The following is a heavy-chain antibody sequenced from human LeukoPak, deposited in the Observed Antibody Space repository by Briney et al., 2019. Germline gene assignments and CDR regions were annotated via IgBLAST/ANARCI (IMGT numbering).Heavy chain of an antibody. CDR3: AKGSYDFYYYGMDV. V-gene: IGHV3-9*01. CDR1: GFTFDDYA. CDR2: TSWNSGSI. D-gene: IGHD3-3*01. J-gene: IGHJ6*02. Sequence: GGSLRLSCAASGFTFDDYAMHWVRQAPGKGLEWVSGTSWNSGSIGYADSVKGRFTISRDNAKNSLYLQMNSLRAEDTALYYCAKGSYDFYYYGMDVWGQGTTVTVSS.